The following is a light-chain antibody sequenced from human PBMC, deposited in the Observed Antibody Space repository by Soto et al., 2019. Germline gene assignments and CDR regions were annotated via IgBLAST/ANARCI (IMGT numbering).Light chain of an antibody. Sequence: EIGFTQSSATLSLVPRYRVTLFLQASPYINSKLAWYQHRPGQAPRLLIYQTSIRAAGIPARFSASGSGTDFTLTISDVQPEDFALYYCHQRQSWPRTFGQGTKVDI. CDR2: QTS. CDR3: HQRQSWPRT. J-gene: IGKJ1*01. V-gene: IGKV3-11*01. CDR1: PYINSK.